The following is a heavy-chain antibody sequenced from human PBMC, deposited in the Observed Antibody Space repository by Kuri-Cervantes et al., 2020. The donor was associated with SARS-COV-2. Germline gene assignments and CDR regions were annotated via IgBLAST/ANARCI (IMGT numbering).Heavy chain of an antibody. CDR1: GYTFTSYG. CDR3: ARGGESITMIVVVIQPLDY. J-gene: IGHJ4*02. CDR2: ISAYNGNT. Sequence: ASVKVSCKASGYTFTSYGISWVRQAPGQGLEWMGWISAYNGNTNYAQKLQGRVAMTTDTSTSTAYMELRSLRSDDTAVYYCARGGESITMIVVVIQPLDYWGQGTLVTGYS. V-gene: IGHV1-18*01. D-gene: IGHD3-22*01.